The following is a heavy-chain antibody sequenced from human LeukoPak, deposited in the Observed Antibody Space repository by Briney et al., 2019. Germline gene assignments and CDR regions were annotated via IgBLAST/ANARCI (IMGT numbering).Heavy chain of an antibody. CDR2: VGGEDRP. Sequence: GGSLLLSCAAPGFHFSSYAVGWVRRARAWGVEWVSGVGGEDRPHYADSVRSRFTLSRDNSMNTVSVDMNRLRCQGTVVYCWAKDLSWWAAADHWGQGGLVTVAS. CDR1: GFHFSSYA. D-gene: IGHD2-15*01. CDR3: AKDLSWWAAADH. J-gene: IGHJ1*01. V-gene: IGHV3-23*01.